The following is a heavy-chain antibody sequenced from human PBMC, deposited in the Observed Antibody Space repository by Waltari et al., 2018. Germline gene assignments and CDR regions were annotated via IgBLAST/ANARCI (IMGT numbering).Heavy chain of an antibody. D-gene: IGHD6-13*01. J-gene: IGHJ4*02. CDR1: GSTGSRNY. CDR2: SYSGGST. V-gene: IGHV3-53*01. CDR3: ARGGGIAAAGLDY. Sequence: EVQLVESGGGLIQAGGSLRLPCAASGSTGSRNYMAWVRRAPWKGVEWVSVSYSGGSTYYTDSVKGLFTISRDNSKNTLYLQMNSLRAEDTAVYYCARGGGIAAAGLDYWGQGTLVTVSS.